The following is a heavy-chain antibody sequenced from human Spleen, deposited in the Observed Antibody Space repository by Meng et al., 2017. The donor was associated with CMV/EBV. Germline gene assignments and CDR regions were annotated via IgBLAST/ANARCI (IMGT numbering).Heavy chain of an antibody. CDR1: GFPFTSSS. Sequence: CAASGFPFTSSSMGWVRQAPGQGLEWVSSISGTTHICYADSVKGRFTISRDNAKNSLYLEMTNLRAEDTAIYFCARDLNWMYNWFDPWGQGTLVTVSS. D-gene: IGHD1-1*01. CDR3: ARDLNWMYNWFDP. J-gene: IGHJ5*02. V-gene: IGHV3-69-1*01. CDR2: ISGTTHI.